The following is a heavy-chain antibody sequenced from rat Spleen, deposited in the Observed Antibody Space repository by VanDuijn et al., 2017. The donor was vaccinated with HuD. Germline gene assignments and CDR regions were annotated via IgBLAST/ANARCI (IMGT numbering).Heavy chain of an antibody. CDR2: ITNTGGST. D-gene: IGHD1-1*01. J-gene: IGHJ2*01. V-gene: IGHV5-31*01. Sequence: EVQLVESGGGLVQPGRSLKLSCVASGFTFNNYWMTWIRQAPGKGLEWVASITNTGGSTYYLDSVKGRFTISRDNAQSTLYLQMDSLRSEDTATYYCARHPDYSNYFDYWGQGVMVTVSS. CDR3: ARHPDYSNYFDY. CDR1: GFTFNNYW.